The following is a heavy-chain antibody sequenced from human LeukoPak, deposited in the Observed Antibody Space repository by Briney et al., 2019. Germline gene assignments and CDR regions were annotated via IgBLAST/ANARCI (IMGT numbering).Heavy chain of an antibody. CDR2: ISGSGGST. Sequence: PGGSLRLSCAASGFTFSSYAMSWVRQAPGKGLEWVSAISGSGGSTYYADSVKGRFTVSRDNSKNTLYLQMNSLRAEDTAVYYCAKEKYYYDSSGYYAYWGQGTLVTVSS. CDR3: AKEKYYYDSSGYYAY. D-gene: IGHD3-22*01. V-gene: IGHV3-23*01. CDR1: GFTFSSYA. J-gene: IGHJ4*02.